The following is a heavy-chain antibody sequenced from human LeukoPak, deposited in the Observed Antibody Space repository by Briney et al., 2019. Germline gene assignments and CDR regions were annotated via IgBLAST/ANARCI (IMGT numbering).Heavy chain of an antibody. V-gene: IGHV3-7*01. CDR3: AREGRGGFDI. D-gene: IGHD6-25*01. J-gene: IGHJ3*02. CDR1: GFTFSSYW. CDR2: IKQDGSEK. Sequence: GSLRLSCAASGFTFSSYWMSWIRQAPGKGLEWVANIKQDGSEKEYVGSVKGRFTISRDNAKNSLYLQMNSLRAEDTAVYYCAREGRGGFDIWGQGIMVTVSS.